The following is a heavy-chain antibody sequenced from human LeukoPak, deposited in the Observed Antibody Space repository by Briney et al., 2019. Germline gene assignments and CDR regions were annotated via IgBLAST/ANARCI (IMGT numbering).Heavy chain of an antibody. CDR1: GFTVSSNY. CDR3: ARGGRFGEFYFDY. CDR2: IYSGGST. V-gene: IGHV3-53*01. Sequence: GGSLRLSCAASGFTVSSNYMSWVRQAPGKGLEWVSVIYSGGSTYYADSVKGRFTISRDNSKNTLYLQMNSLRAADTAVYYCARGGRFGEFYFDYWGQGTLVTVSS. J-gene: IGHJ4*02. D-gene: IGHD3-10*01.